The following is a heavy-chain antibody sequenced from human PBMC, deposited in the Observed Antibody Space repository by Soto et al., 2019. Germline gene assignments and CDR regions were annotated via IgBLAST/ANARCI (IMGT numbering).Heavy chain of an antibody. J-gene: IGHJ4*02. V-gene: IGHV1-2*02. CDR1: GYTFTGYY. Sequence: GAAVKVSCKATGYTFTGYYMQWVRQAPGQGLEWMGWINPNSGDTKYAQKFQGRVTMTRDTSTRTAYMEVSRLTSDDTAVYYCARSLSTIGGRPDSWGQGTLVTVSS. CDR3: ARSLSTIGGRPDS. CDR2: INPNSGDT. D-gene: IGHD6-6*01.